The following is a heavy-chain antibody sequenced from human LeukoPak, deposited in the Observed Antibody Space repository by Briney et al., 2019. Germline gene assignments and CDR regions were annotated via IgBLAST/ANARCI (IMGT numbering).Heavy chain of an antibody. CDR1: GFTFSSHW. J-gene: IGHJ1*01. CDR3: ASPQSGDYGALYFQH. V-gene: IGHV3-74*01. D-gene: IGHD4-17*01. CDR2: INSDGSST. Sequence: PGGSLRLSCAASGFTFSSHWMYWVRQAPGKGLVWVSRINSDGSSTSYADSVKGRFTISRDNAKNTLYLQVNSLRVEDTAVYYCASPQSGDYGALYFQHCGQGTLVTVSS.